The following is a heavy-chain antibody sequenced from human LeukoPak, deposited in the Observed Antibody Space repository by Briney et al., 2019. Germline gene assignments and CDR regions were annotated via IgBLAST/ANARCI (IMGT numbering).Heavy chain of an antibody. CDR3: ARPLLDYGMDV. V-gene: IGHV1-8*01. J-gene: IGHJ6*02. Sequence: ASVKVSCKASGYTFTCYDINWVRQATGQGLEWMGWMNPNSGNTGYAQKFQGRVTMTRNTSISTAYMEMSSLRSEDTAVYYCARPLLDYGMDVWGQGTTVTVSS. CDR2: MNPNSGNT. D-gene: IGHD1-1*01. CDR1: GYTFTCYD.